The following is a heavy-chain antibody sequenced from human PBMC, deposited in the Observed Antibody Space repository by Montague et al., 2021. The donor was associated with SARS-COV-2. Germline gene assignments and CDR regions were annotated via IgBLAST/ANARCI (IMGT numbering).Heavy chain of an antibody. V-gene: IGHV4-34*01. CDR1: GGSFSGYY. CDR3: ARGYQLRFLEWSSRQSTFDY. D-gene: IGHD3-3*01. Sequence: SETLSLTCAVYGGSFSGYYWIWIRQPPGKGLEWIGEINHSGSTNYNPSLKSRVTISVDTSKNQFPLKLSSVTAADTAVYYCARGYQLRFLEWSSRQSTFDYWGQGTLVTVSS. CDR2: INHSGST. J-gene: IGHJ4*02.